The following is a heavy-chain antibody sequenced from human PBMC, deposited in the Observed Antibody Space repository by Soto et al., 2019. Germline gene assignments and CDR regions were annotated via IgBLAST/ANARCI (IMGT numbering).Heavy chain of an antibody. D-gene: IGHD6-19*01. CDR1: GFSLTTNEVG. J-gene: IGHJ4*02. V-gene: IGHV2-5*02. CDR2: IFSAGDS. CDR3: ARRRPTSGWSQGFDY. Sequence: QITLKESGPTLVKLTQTLTLTCTFSGFSLTTNEVGVGVGWIRQPPGQALEWLALIFSAGDSRYSPSLQNRLSITEDTSKNQVVLTMTNMDPVDTATYYCARRRPTSGWSQGFDYWGQGALVTVSS.